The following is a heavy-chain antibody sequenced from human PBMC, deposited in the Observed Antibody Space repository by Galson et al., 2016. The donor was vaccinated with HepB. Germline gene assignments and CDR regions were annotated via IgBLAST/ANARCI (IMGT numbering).Heavy chain of an antibody. V-gene: IGHV3-23*01. CDR1: GFTFSTYA. D-gene: IGHD6-13*01. CDR3: AKWSDAAATY. Sequence: SLRLSCAGTGFTFSTYAMSWVRQAPGKRLEWVSAISGSGDTTYYADSVKGRFSISRDNYKNTLYLQMSSLTAEDTAVYYCAKWSDAAATYWGQGALVTVSS. J-gene: IGHJ4*02. CDR2: ISGSGDTT.